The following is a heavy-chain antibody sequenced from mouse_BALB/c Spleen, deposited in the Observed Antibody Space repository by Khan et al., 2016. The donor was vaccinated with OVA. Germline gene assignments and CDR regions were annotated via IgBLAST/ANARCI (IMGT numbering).Heavy chain of an antibody. Sequence: EVQLQESGPGLVKPSQSLSLTCTVTGYSITSEFAWNWIRQFPGNKLEWMVYISYSGNTRYNPSLKNLISITRDTSRNQFFLQLNYVTTENTATYYCARKDYYDYDPFPYWGQGTLVTVSA. J-gene: IGHJ3*01. D-gene: IGHD2-4*01. CDR2: ISYSGNT. CDR3: ARKDYYDYDPFPY. V-gene: IGHV3-2*02. CDR1: GYSITSEFA.